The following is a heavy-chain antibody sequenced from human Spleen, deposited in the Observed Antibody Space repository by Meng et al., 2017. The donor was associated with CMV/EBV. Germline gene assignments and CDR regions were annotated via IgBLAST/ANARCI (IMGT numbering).Heavy chain of an antibody. D-gene: IGHD2-2*01. Sequence: SVKVSCKASGYTFTSYDINWVRQAPGQGLEWMGRVIPILGVTNYGRNLQGRATITADKTTTTAYMEINSLRSDDTAVYYCAREGYCDSNNCYGNAFDIWAQGTMVTVSS. V-gene: IGHV1-69*04. CDR1: GYTFTSYD. J-gene: IGHJ3*02. CDR2: VIPILGVT. CDR3: AREGYCDSNNCYGNAFDI.